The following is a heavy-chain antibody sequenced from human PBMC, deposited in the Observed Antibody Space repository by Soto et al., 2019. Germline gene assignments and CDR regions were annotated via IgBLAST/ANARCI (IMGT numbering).Heavy chain of an antibody. D-gene: IGHD5-12*01. V-gene: IGHV3-30*18. CDR2: ISYDGSNK. CDR1: GFTFSSYG. Sequence: QVQLVESGGGVVQPGRSLRLSCAASGFTFSSYGMHWVRQAPGKGLELVAVISYDGSNKYYADSVKGRFTISRDNSKNTLYLQMNSLRAKDTAVYYCAKDGGLVATISHGLDYWGQGTLVTVSS. CDR3: AKDGGLVATISHGLDY. J-gene: IGHJ4*02.